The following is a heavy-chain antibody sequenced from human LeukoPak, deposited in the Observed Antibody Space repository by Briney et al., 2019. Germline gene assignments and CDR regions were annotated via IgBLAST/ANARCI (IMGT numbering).Heavy chain of an antibody. CDR1: GGSFSGYY. V-gene: IGHV4-34*01. Sequence: SETLSLTCAVYGGSFSGYYWSWIRQPPGKGLEWIGEINHRGSTNYNPSLKSRVTISVDTSKNQFSLKLSSVTAADTAVYYCARDLANYYDSSGYYPDYFDYWGQGTLVTVSS. CDR2: INHRGST. D-gene: IGHD3-22*01. CDR3: ARDLANYYDSSGYYPDYFDY. J-gene: IGHJ4*02.